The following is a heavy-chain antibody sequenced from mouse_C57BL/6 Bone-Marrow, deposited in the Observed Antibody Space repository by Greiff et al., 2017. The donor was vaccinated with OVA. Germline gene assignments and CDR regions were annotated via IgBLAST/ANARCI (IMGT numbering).Heavy chain of an antibody. Sequence: QVQLQQPGAELVKPGASVKLSCKASGYTFTSYWMHWVKQRPGQGLEWIGMIHPNSGSTNYNEKFKSKATLTVDKSSSTAYMQLSSLTSEDSAVYYCARGTTVVATGDWYCDVWGTGTTVTVSS. CDR1: GYTFTSYW. V-gene: IGHV1-64*01. D-gene: IGHD1-1*01. CDR3: ARGTTVVATGDWYCDV. J-gene: IGHJ1*03. CDR2: IHPNSGST.